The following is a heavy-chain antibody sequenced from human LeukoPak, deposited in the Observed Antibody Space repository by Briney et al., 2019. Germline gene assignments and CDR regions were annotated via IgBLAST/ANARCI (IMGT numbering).Heavy chain of an antibody. J-gene: IGHJ5*02. CDR1: GYTFTSYG. Sequence: ASVKVSCKASGYTFTSYGISWVRQAPGQGLEWMGWISAYNGNTNYAQKLQGRVTMTTDTYKSTAYMELRSLRSDDTAVYYCARDTESIVVVPAAIGWFDPWGQGTLVTVSS. CDR3: ARDTESIVVVPAAIGWFDP. CDR2: ISAYNGNT. D-gene: IGHD2-2*01. V-gene: IGHV1-18*01.